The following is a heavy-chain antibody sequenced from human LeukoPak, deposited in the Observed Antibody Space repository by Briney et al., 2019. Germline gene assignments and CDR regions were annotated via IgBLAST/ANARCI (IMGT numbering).Heavy chain of an antibody. CDR2: IYHSGST. Sequence: PSQTLSLTCAVSGGSISSSNWWSWVRQPPGKGLEWIGEIYHSGSTDYNPSLKSRVTISVDKSKNQFSLKLSSVTAADTAVYYCARRDTAMGSNWFDPWGQGTLVTVSS. J-gene: IGHJ5*02. D-gene: IGHD5-18*01. CDR1: GGSISSSNW. V-gene: IGHV4-4*02. CDR3: ARRDTAMGSNWFDP.